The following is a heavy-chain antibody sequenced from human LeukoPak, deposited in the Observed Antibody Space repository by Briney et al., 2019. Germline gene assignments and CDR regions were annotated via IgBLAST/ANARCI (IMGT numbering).Heavy chain of an antibody. V-gene: IGHV4-34*01. J-gene: IGHJ4*02. CDR2: INPSGST. CDR1: GGSISGYY. CDR3: ARVRRGAAAGHFDY. Sequence: SETLSLTCAVSGGSISGYYWSWIRQPPGKGLEWIGEINPSGSTNYNPSLKSRVTILGDTSKNQFYLKLSAVTGADTAVYYCARVRRGAAAGHFDYWGQGTLVTVSS. D-gene: IGHD6-13*01.